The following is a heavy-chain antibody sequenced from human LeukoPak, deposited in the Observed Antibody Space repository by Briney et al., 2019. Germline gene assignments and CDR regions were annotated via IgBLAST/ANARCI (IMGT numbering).Heavy chain of an antibody. D-gene: IGHD2-21*02. J-gene: IGHJ3*02. CDR3: ARDPVVVTGLRTRGSFDI. CDR2: INPSGGTT. CDR1: GYNFTSYY. V-gene: IGHV1-46*01. Sequence: ASVTVSCKASGYNFTSYYMHWVRQAPGQGLEGMGIINPSGGTTSYAQKFQRRVTVTRDTSTSTVYMELSSLRSEDTAVYYCARDPVVVTGLRTRGSFDIWGQGTMVTVSS.